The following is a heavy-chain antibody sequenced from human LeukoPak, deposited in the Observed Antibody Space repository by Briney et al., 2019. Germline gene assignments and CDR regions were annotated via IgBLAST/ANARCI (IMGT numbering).Heavy chain of an antibody. CDR2: INHSGST. D-gene: IGHD2-2*01. CDR3: ARGQPIDY. J-gene: IGHJ4*02. CDR1: GEPFSGYY. Sequence: PSETLSLTCAVYGEPFSGYYWSWIRQPPGKGLEWIGEINHSGSTNYNPSLKSRVTISVDTSKNQFSLKLSSVTAADTAVYYCARGQPIDYWGQGTLVTVSS. V-gene: IGHV4-34*01.